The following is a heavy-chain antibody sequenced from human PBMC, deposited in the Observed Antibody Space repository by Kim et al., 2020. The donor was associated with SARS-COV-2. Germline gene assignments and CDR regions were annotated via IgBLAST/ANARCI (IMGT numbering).Heavy chain of an antibody. J-gene: IGHJ2*01. V-gene: IGHV4-39*01. CDR1: GGSISSSDYY. CDR3: ARHLRNWYFDL. Sequence: SETLSLTCSVSGGSISSSDYYWGWIRQPPGKGLEWIATIYYSGSTYYNPSLNGRVTISVDTSKKQFSLRLSSVTAADAAVYYCARHLRNWYFDLWGRGTLVTVSS. CDR2: IYYSGST.